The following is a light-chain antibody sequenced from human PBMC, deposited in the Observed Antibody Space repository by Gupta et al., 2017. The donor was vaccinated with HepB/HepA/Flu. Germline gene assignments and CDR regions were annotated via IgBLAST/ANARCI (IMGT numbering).Light chain of an antibody. CDR3: QQYNNWPSWT. CDR2: DAS. J-gene: IGKJ1*01. Sequence: EIVMTQSPATLSVSPGEGATLPCRAGQNINSKLAWYQQKPGQAPRVLIYDASARPTGIPARFSGSGSGTEFTLTISSLQSEDFAVYYCQQYNNWPSWTFGQGTNVEIK. V-gene: IGKV3-15*01. CDR1: QNINSK.